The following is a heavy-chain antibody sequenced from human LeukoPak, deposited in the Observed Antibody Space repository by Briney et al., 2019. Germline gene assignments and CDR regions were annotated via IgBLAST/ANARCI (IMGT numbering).Heavy chain of an antibody. Sequence: GGSLGLSCAASGFSFSSYWMHWVRQAPGKGLVWVSRINSDGSSTSSADSMKGRFTISRDNAKNTLFLQMNSLRAEDTAVYYCAREFGGTYLSDFWGQGAQVTVSS. CDR3: AREFGGTYLSDF. CDR2: INSDGSST. V-gene: IGHV3-74*01. CDR1: GFSFSSYW. D-gene: IGHD4-23*01. J-gene: IGHJ4*02.